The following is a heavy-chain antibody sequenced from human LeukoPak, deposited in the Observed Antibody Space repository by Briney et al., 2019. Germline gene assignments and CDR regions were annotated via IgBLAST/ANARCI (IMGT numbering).Heavy chain of an antibody. CDR1: GGSISSRNYY. V-gene: IGHV4-39*02. CDR2: IYYSGST. Sequence: SETLSLTCTVSGGSISSRNYYWSWIRPPPGKGLEWIGSIYYSGSTYYNPSLKSRVTISVDTSKNQFSLKLSSVTAGDTAVYYCARDRYSSGWYSGWFDPWGQGTLVTVSS. D-gene: IGHD6-19*01. J-gene: IGHJ5*02. CDR3: ARDRYSSGWYSGWFDP.